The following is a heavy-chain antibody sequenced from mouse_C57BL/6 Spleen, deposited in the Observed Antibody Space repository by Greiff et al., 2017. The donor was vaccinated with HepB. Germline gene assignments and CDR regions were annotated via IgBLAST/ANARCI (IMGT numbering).Heavy chain of an antibody. Sequence: QVQLQQSGAELVMPGASVKLSCKASGYTFTSYWMHWVKQRPGQGLEWIGEIDPSDSYTNYNQKFKGKSTLTVDKSSSTAYMQLSSLTSEDSAVYYCARGTTVVAYYIDYWGQGTTLTVSS. CDR3: ARGTTVVAYYIDY. D-gene: IGHD1-1*01. CDR1: GYTFTSYW. CDR2: IDPSDSYT. J-gene: IGHJ2*01. V-gene: IGHV1-69*01.